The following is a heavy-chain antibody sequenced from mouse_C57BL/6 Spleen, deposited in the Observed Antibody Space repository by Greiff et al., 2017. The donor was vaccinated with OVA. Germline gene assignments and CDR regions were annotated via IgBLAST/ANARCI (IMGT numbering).Heavy chain of an antibody. CDR1: GYTFTSYW. Sequence: QVQLKQPGAELVRPGSSVKLSCKASGYTFTSYWMDWVKQSPGQGLEWIGNIYPSDSETHYNQKFKDKATLTVDKSSSTAYMQLSSLTSEGAAVYYCARGGNYFDYWGQGTTLTVSS. CDR3: ARGGNYFDY. V-gene: IGHV1-61*01. D-gene: IGHD2-14*01. CDR2: IYPSDSET. J-gene: IGHJ2*01.